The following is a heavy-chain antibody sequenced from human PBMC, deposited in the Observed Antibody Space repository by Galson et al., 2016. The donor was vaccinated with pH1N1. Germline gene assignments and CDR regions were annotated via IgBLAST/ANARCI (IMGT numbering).Heavy chain of an antibody. Sequence: SLRLSCAASGFTFHDYGMHWVRQASGTGLEWVSGISWNSGTVDYAESVKGRFTISRDNAKNSLYLQMNSLRVEDTAVYYCGRAIGAKSAYWGQGTLVTVSS. CDR3: GRAIGAKSAY. CDR1: GFTFHDYG. J-gene: IGHJ4*02. V-gene: IGHV3-9*01. D-gene: IGHD4/OR15-4a*01. CDR2: ISWNSGTV.